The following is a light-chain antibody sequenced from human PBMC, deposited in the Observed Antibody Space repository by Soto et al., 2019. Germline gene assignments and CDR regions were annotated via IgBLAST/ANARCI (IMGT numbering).Light chain of an antibody. Sequence: DIQMTQSPPSLSASVGDRVTITCRASQSISNYLNWYQQKPGKAPRLLIYAASSLQSGVPSRFSGSGSGTGFTLTISSLQPEDFATYYCQQSYSTPPTFGGGTKVDIK. CDR3: QQSYSTPPT. CDR2: AAS. J-gene: IGKJ4*01. V-gene: IGKV1-39*01. CDR1: QSISNY.